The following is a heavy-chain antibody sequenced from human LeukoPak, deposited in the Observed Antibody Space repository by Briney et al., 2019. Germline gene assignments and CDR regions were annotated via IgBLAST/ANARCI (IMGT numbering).Heavy chain of an antibody. D-gene: IGHD1-14*01. Sequence: GPLRLSCEASGFTFSNAWMSWVRQAPGKGLEWIGYIYYTGSTSHSPSLRSRVSMSIDTSKSQFSLKLSSVTAADTAVYFCAYIAGLQFDYWGQGALVTVSS. CDR3: AYIAGLQFDY. J-gene: IGHJ4*02. CDR1: GFTFSNAW. CDR2: IYYTGST. V-gene: IGHV4-59*01.